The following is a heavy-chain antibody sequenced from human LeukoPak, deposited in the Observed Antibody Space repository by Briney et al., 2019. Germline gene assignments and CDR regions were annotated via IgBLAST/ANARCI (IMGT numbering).Heavy chain of an antibody. V-gene: IGHV3-20*04. Sequence: GGSLRLSCAASGFTFDDYGMNWVRQAPGKGLEWVSGINWNGDSTEYADSVKGRLNIYRDNAKNSLYLQMNSLRAEDTALYYCARVGVDGSGSYYNGGLDYWGQGTLVTVSS. CDR3: ARVGVDGSGSYYNGGLDY. CDR2: INWNGDST. CDR1: GFTFDDYG. D-gene: IGHD3-10*01. J-gene: IGHJ4*02.